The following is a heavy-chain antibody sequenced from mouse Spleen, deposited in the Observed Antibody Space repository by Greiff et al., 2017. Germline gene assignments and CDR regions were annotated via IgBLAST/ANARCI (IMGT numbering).Heavy chain of an antibody. D-gene: IGHD1-1*01. CDR2: IWAGGST. J-gene: IGHJ4*01. CDR3: ARGPSTVVAPYAMDY. Sequence: VQLQESGPGLVAPSQSLSITCTVSGFSLTSYGVHWVRQPPGKGLEWLGVIWAGGSTNYNSALMSRLSISKDNSKSQVFLKMNSLQTDDTAMYYCARGPSTVVAPYAMDYWGQGTSVTVSS. CDR1: GFSLTSYG. V-gene: IGHV2-9*02.